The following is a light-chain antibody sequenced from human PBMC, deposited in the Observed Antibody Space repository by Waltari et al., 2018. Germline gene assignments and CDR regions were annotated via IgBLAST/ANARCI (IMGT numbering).Light chain of an antibody. CDR1: TRDVGSYDL. V-gene: IGLV2-23*02. Sequence: QSALTKPASVSGTPGQSITISCSGTTRDVGSYDLVSWYQQHPGEAPKLLICEVFKRPPDTSSRFSGAKSGSTASLTISGLQPEDEADYYCCSYAGRGTYVFGSGTKVTVL. CDR3: CSYAGRGTYV. J-gene: IGLJ1*01. CDR2: EVF.